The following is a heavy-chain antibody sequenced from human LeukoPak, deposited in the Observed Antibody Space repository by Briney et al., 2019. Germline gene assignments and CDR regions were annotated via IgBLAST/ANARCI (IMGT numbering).Heavy chain of an antibody. Sequence: GESLKISCKGSGYSFTSYWIGWVRQMPGKGLGWMGIIYPGDSDTRYSPSFQGQVTISADKSISTAYLQWSSLKASDTAMYYCARLKDCSSTSCYFGWFDPWGQGTLVTVSS. D-gene: IGHD2-2*01. CDR2: IYPGDSDT. CDR1: GYSFTSYW. CDR3: ARLKDCSSTSCYFGWFDP. V-gene: IGHV5-51*01. J-gene: IGHJ5*02.